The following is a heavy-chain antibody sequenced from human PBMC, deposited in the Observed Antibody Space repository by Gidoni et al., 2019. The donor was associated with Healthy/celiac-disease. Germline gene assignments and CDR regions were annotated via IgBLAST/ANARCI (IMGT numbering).Heavy chain of an antibody. CDR2: IYYSGST. CDR3: ARHAAPRSLIAIFGVVTTGDYYGMDV. V-gene: IGHV4-39*01. J-gene: IGHJ6*02. Sequence: QLQLQESGPGLVKPSETLSLTCTVSGGSISSSSYYWGWIRQPPGKGLEWIGSIYYSGSTYYNPSLKSRVTISVDTSKNQFSLKLSSVTAADTAVYYCARHAAPRSLIAIFGVVTTGDYYGMDVWGQGTTVTVSS. D-gene: IGHD3-3*01. CDR1: GGSISSSSYY.